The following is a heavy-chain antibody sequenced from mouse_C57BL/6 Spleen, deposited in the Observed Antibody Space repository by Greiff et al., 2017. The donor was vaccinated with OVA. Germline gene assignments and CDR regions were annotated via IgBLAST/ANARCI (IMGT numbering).Heavy chain of an antibody. V-gene: IGHV3-6*01. CDR2: ISYDGSN. CDR3: ARRGNWDGFDY. D-gene: IGHD4-1*02. Sequence: EVQLQESGPGLVKPSQSLSLTCSVTGYSITSGYYWNWIRQFPGNKLEWMGYISYDGSNNYNPSLKNRISITRDTSKNQFFLKLNSMTTEDTATYYCARRGNWDGFDYWGQGTTLTVSS. J-gene: IGHJ2*01. CDR1: GYSITSGYY.